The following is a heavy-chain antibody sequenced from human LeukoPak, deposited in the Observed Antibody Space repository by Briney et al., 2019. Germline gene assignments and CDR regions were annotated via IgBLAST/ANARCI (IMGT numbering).Heavy chain of an antibody. V-gene: IGHV3-23*01. D-gene: IGHD5-18*01. CDR3: AKDLTSIQLWLEGINYYYGMDV. CDR1: GFTFSSYA. Sequence: GASLRLSCAASGFTFSSYAMSWVRQAPGKGLEWVSAISGSGGSTYYADSVKGRFTISRDNSKNTLYLQMNSLRAEDTAVYYCAKDLTSIQLWLEGINYYYGMDVWGRGTTVTVSS. J-gene: IGHJ6*02. CDR2: ISGSGGST.